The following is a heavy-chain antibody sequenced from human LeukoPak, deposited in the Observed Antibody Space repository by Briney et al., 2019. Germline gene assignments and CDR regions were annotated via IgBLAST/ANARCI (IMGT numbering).Heavy chain of an antibody. CDR1: EFTFSNFA. J-gene: IGHJ4*02. CDR2: ISGSGDNT. D-gene: IGHD7-27*01. V-gene: IGHV3-23*01. CDR3: AKGLNGETWRGGFDY. Sequence: LGGSLRLSCAAPEFTFSNFAMGWVRQAPGKGLEWVSTISGSGDNTYYADSVKGRFTISRDNSKNTLSLHMNTLRAEDTAVYYCAKGLNGETWRGGFDYWGQGTLVTVSS.